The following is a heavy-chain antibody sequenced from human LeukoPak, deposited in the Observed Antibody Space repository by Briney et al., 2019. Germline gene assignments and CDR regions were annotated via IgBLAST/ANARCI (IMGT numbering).Heavy chain of an antibody. J-gene: IGHJ4*02. V-gene: IGHV3-48*01. CDR1: GFTFSTYS. CDR3: ARGLLPYYFDY. D-gene: IGHD2-15*01. CDR2: ISTCSSTI. Sequence: GGSLRLSCAASGFTFSTYSVNWVRQAPGKGLEWVSFISTCSSTIYYADSVKGRFTISRDNAKNSLYLQMNSLRAEDTAVYYCARGLLPYYFDYWGQGTLVTVSS.